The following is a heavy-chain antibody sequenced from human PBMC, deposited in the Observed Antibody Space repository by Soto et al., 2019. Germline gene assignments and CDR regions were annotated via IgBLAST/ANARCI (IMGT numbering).Heavy chain of an antibody. CDR1: GYTFTSYA. V-gene: IGHV1-3*01. D-gene: IGHD6-19*01. J-gene: IGHJ2*01. Sequence: GASVKVSCKASGYTFTSYAMHWVRQAPGQRLEWMGWINAGNGNTKYSQKFQGRVTITRDTSASTAYMKLSSLRSEDTAVYYCARDGSSGWYQDWYFDLWGRGTLVTVSS. CDR3: ARDGSSGWYQDWYFDL. CDR2: INAGNGNT.